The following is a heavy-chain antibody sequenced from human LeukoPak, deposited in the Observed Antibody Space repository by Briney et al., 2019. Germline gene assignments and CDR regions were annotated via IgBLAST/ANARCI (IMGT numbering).Heavy chain of an antibody. CDR1: GFTFSSYW. V-gene: IGHV3-33*08. CDR2: VWFDGTNK. J-gene: IGHJ4*02. Sequence: GGSLRLSCAASGFTFSSYWMSWVRQAPGKGLEWVAVVWFDGTNKYYADSVKGRFTISRDNSKNTVYLQMNSLRAEDTAVYYCARDFYYYDSSGPFDYWGQGTLVTVSS. D-gene: IGHD3-22*01. CDR3: ARDFYYYDSSGPFDY.